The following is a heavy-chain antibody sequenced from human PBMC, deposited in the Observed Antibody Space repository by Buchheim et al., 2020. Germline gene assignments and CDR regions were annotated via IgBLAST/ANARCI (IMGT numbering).Heavy chain of an antibody. Sequence: QVQLQESGPGLVKPSQTLPLTCTVSGDSIKSGTYFWAWMRQRSGKGLEWIGNIYYGGSTAYNPSLKSRVTMSVDPSVNQSYLKLTSVTAADTAVYYCASIVAAVGLFDSWGQGTL. V-gene: IGHV4-31*03. D-gene: IGHD2-21*01. CDR1: GDSIKSGTYF. J-gene: IGHJ4*02. CDR2: IYYGGST. CDR3: ASIVAAVGLFDS.